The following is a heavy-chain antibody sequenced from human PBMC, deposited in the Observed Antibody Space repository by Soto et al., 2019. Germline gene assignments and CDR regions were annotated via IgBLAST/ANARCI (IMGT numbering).Heavy chain of an antibody. D-gene: IGHD2-8*01. Sequence: GGSLRLSCAASGFTFSSYSMNWIRQAPGKGLEWVSSISSSSSYIYYADSVKGRFTISRDNAKNSLYLQMNSLRAEDTAVYYCWSGPMLRGAFDIWGQGTMVTVSS. CDR3: WSGPMLRGAFDI. CDR2: ISSSSSYI. J-gene: IGHJ3*02. V-gene: IGHV3-21*01. CDR1: GFTFSSYS.